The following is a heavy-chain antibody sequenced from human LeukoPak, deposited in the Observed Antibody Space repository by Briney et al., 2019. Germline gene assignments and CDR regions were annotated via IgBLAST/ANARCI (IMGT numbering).Heavy chain of an antibody. J-gene: IGHJ4*02. D-gene: IGHD6-13*01. CDR2: IYTSGST. CDR1: GGSISSGSYY. Sequence: PSQTLSLTCTVSGGSISSGSYYWSWIRQPAGKGLEWIGRIYTSGSTNYNPSLKSRVTISVDTSKNQFSLKLSSVTAADTAVYYCARYSSSWSIDYWGQGTLVTVSS. CDR3: ARYSSSWSIDY. V-gene: IGHV4-61*02.